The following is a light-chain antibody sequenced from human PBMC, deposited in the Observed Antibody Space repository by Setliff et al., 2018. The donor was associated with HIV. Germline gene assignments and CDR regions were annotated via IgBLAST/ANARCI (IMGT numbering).Light chain of an antibody. V-gene: IGLV2-14*01. CDR2: EVN. CDR1: TIDIGAFNF. Sequence: QSVLTQPASVSGPPGQSITISCPGTTIDIGAFNFVSWYQQHPGKAPKLIIYEVNYRPSGVSTRFSGSKSGNTASLTISGLQAEDEADYYCNSYRSRSTYVFGTGTKVTVL. J-gene: IGLJ1*01. CDR3: NSYRSRSTYV.